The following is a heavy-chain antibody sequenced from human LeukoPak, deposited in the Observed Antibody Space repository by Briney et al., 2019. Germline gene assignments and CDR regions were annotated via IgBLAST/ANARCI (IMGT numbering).Heavy chain of an antibody. CDR2: ISSSSSTI. CDR3: ARGGDFWSGYSRGYYMDV. Sequence: PGGSLRLSCAASGFTFSSYGMHWVRQAPGKGLEWVSYISSSSSTIYYADSVKGRFTISRDNSKNTLSLQMNSLRAEDTAVYYCARGGDFWSGYSRGYYMDVWGKGTTVTVSS. J-gene: IGHJ6*03. V-gene: IGHV3-48*01. D-gene: IGHD3-3*01. CDR1: GFTFSSYG.